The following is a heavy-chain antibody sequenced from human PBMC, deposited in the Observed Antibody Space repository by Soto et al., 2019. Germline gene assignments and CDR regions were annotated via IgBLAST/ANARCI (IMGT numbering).Heavy chain of an antibody. V-gene: IGHV1-69*02. CDR2: IIPILGIA. CDR1: GGTFSSYT. J-gene: IGHJ3*01. CDR3: ARFAGAFDV. Sequence: QVQLVQSGAEVKKPGSSVKVSCKASGGTFSSYTISWVRQAPGQGLEWMGRIIPILGIANYAQKFQGRVTITADKSTSAAYMELSSLRPEDTAVCYCARFAGAFDVWGQGTMVTVSS.